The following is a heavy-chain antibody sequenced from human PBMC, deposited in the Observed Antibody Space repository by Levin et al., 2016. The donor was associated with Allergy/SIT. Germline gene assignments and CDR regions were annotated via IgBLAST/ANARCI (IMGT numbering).Heavy chain of an antibody. CDR1: AFPFSSYG. Sequence: GGSLRLSCAASAFPFSSYGMHWVRQAPGKGLEWVAVISYDGSNKYYADSVKGRFTISRDNSKHTVHLQMNGLRADDTAVYYCAKEGVGATFAPHYFDHWGQGALLTVSP. J-gene: IGHJ4*02. V-gene: IGHV3-30*18. CDR2: ISYDGSNK. CDR3: AKEGVGATFAPHYFDH. D-gene: IGHD1-26*01.